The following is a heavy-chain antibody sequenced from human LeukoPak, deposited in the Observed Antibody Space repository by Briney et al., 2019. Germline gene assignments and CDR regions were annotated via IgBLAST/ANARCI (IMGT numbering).Heavy chain of an antibody. Sequence: ASVKVSCKASGGTFSSYAISWVRQAPGQGLEWMGRIIPILGIANYAQKFQGRVTITADKSTSTAYMELSSLRSEDTAVYYCARDPGIAVAGTVYFDYWGQGTLVTVSS. CDR3: ARDPGIAVAGTVYFDY. J-gene: IGHJ4*02. CDR2: IIPILGIA. CDR1: GGTFSSYA. V-gene: IGHV1-69*04. D-gene: IGHD6-19*01.